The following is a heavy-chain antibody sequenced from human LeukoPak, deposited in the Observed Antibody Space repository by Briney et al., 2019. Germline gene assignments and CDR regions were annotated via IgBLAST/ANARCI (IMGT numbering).Heavy chain of an antibody. D-gene: IGHD2-21*02. CDR1: GFTFSSYA. CDR2: ISGSGGST. CDR3: TSLLFRTSQVAY. V-gene: IGHV3-23*01. Sequence: GGSLRLSCAASGFTFSSYAMSWVRQAPGKGLEWVSAISGSGGSTYYADSVKGRFTISRDNSKNTLFLQMNSLRAEDTAVYYCTSLLFRTSQVAYWGQGTLVTVSS. J-gene: IGHJ4*02.